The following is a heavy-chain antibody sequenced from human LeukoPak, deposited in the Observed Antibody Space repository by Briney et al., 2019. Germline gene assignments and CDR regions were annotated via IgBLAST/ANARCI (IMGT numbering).Heavy chain of an antibody. CDR2: VADYGSV. J-gene: IGHJ4*02. V-gene: IGHV4-34*01. CDR1: GGSFTNYF. CDR3: ARRRVTVIVVSNFDS. D-gene: IGHD3-22*01. Sequence: SETLSLTCAVSGGSFTNYFWSWVRQSPGKGLEWIGEVADYGSVNYNPSLQSRVTISLDTSKNHFSLKVSSMTAADTAVYYCARRRVTVIVVSNFDSLGQGILVTVSS.